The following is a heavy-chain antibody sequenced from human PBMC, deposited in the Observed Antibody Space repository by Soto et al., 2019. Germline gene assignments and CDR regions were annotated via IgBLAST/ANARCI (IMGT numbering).Heavy chain of an antibody. CDR2: IYYSGIS. CDR3: ARNGYTYGMDV. CDR1: GGSTSSCGFY. J-gene: IGHJ6*02. D-gene: IGHD5-18*01. V-gene: IGHV4-31*03. Sequence: SETLSLTCTVSGGSTSSCGFYWSWIRQHPGKGLEWIGYIYYSGISYYNPSLKSRVSISLNTSRNQFSMTLNSVTAADRAVYYAARNGYTYGMDVWGQGATVTVSS.